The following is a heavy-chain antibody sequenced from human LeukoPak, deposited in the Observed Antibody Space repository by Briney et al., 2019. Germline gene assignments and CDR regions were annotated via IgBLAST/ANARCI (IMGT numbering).Heavy chain of an antibody. V-gene: IGHV3-23*01. D-gene: IGHD5-12*01. CDR3: VKDSGYDRQGYYYYYMDV. Sequence: GGSLRLSCAASGFTFSSYAMSWVRQAPGKGLEWVSAISGSGGSTYYADSVKGRFTISRDNSKNTLYLQMNSLRAEDTAVYYCVKDSGYDRQGYYYYYMDVWGKGTTVTVSS. CDR1: GFTFSSYA. CDR2: ISGSGGST. J-gene: IGHJ6*03.